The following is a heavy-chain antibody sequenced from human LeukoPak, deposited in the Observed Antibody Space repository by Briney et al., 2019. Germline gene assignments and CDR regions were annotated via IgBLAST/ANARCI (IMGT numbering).Heavy chain of an antibody. CDR2: ISYDGSNK. Sequence: GRSLRLSCTASGFTFSSYAMHWVRQAPGKGLEWVAVISYDGSNKYYADSVKGRFTISRDNSKNTLYLQMNSLRAEDTAVYYCARGNLWKDFDNWGQGTLVTFSS. D-gene: IGHD2-21*01. V-gene: IGHV3-30*04. CDR1: GFTFSSYA. J-gene: IGHJ4*02. CDR3: ARGNLWKDFDN.